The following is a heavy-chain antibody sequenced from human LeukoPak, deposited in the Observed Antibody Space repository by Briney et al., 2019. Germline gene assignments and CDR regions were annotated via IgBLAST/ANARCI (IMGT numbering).Heavy chain of an antibody. D-gene: IGHD2-2*01. CDR1: GYTFTSYY. CDR3: ARALGYCSSTSCYGHLFIDY. J-gene: IGHJ4*02. V-gene: IGHV1-18*04. CDR2: ISAYNGNR. Sequence: GASVKVSCKASGYTFTSYYMHWVRQAPGQGLEWTGWISAYNGNRNYAQKLQGRVTMTTDTSTSTAYMELRSLRSDDTAVYYCARALGYCSSTSCYGHLFIDYWGQGTLVTVSS.